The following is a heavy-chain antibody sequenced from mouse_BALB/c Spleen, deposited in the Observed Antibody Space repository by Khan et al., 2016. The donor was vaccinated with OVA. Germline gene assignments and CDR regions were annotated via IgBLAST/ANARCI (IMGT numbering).Heavy chain of an antibody. Sequence: QVQLKESGPGLVAPSQSLSITCTISGFSLTSYGIHWVRQPPGKGLEWLVVIWSDGSTTYNSTLKSRLSITTDNSKSQVFLKMNSLQTDDTAMYYCARQPYYHYYVMDYWGQGTSVTVSS. J-gene: IGHJ4*01. CDR1: GFSLTSYG. D-gene: IGHD2-10*01. CDR2: IWSDGST. V-gene: IGHV2-6-1*01. CDR3: ARQPYYHYYVMDY.